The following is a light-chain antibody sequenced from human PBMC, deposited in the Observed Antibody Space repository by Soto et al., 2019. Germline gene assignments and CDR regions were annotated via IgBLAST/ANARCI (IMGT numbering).Light chain of an antibody. J-gene: IGKJ4*01. CDR3: QQLNSL. CDR2: AAS. V-gene: IGKV1-9*01. CDR1: QGISSY. Sequence: IQLTQSPSSLSASVGDRVTITCRASQGISSYLAWYQQKPGKAPKLLIYAASTLQSGVPSRFSGSGSGTDFTLTIRSLHLENFASYYCQQLNSLFGGGTKVEIK.